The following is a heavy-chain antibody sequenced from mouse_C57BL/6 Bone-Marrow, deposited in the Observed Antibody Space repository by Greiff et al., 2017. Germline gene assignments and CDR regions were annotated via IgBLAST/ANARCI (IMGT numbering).Heavy chain of an antibody. D-gene: IGHD2-4*01. Sequence: EVKLVESGGGLVKPGGSLKLSCAASGFTFSSYTMSWVRQTPEQSLEWVATISGGGGNTYYPDSVKGRFTISRDNAKNTLYLKMGSLRSEDTALYYCAIYDYGDFDVWGTGTTVTVSS. CDR1: GFTFSSYT. CDR3: AIYDYGDFDV. CDR2: ISGGGGNT. J-gene: IGHJ1*03. V-gene: IGHV5-9*01.